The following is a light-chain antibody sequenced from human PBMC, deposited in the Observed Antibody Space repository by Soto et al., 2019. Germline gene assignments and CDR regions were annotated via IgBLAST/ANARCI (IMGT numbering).Light chain of an antibody. V-gene: IGKV3-15*01. CDR1: ENVRTT. CDR3: QQNNWGPHNA. J-gene: IGKJ5*01. CDR2: GAC. Sequence: EIGMPQSPALLSVCPGEGVSLSCRASENVRTTVGWYQQTAGQAPRLLIYGACTRATGIPDRFSVSVSGSQFTLTIIRLQSAEAAVYLFQQNNWGPHNAVGQGTRLDIK.